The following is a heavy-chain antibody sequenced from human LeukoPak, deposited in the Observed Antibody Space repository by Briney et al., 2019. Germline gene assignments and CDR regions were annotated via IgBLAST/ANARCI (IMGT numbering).Heavy chain of an antibody. CDR2: VYYSGST. CDR1: GDFITAYY. J-gene: IGHJ4*02. V-gene: IGHV4-59*01. CDR3: ASNTGTVFDY. D-gene: IGHD7-27*01. Sequence: PSETLSLTCSVSGDFITAYYWSWIRQPPGRGLEWIGYVYYSGSTEYNPSLRSRVTISLEMSKHQFSLNLTSVTAADTAVYYCASNTGTVFDYWGQGALVTVSS.